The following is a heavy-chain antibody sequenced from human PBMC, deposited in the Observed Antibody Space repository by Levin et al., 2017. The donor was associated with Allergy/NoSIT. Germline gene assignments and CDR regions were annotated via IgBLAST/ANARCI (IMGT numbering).Heavy chain of an antibody. CDR1: GFTFSNYA. D-gene: IGHD1-26*01. CDR3: AKDQGVGINYFDP. CDR2: ISGGGDSI. J-gene: IGHJ5*02. Sequence: PSETLSLTCAASGFTFSNYAMSWVRQGPGKGLEWVSTISGGGDSIYYADSVKGRFTISRDNSRNTLSLQMHSVRTEDTAVYYCAKDQGVGINYFDPWGQGTLVTVSS. V-gene: IGHV3-23*01.